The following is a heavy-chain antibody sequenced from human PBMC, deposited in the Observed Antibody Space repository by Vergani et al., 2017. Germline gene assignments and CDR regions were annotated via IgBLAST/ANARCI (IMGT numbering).Heavy chain of an antibody. V-gene: IGHV3-33*01. CDR3: ARSGYCAHGVCYMTYYYYMYF. D-gene: IGHD2-8*01. CDR2: IWYDGSKE. CDR1: GFTLSSHA. Sequence: QVQLAESGGGVVQTGRSLRLSCAGSGFTLSSHAMHWVRQAPGKGLEWVAFIWYDGSKEYYADSVKGRFTISRDNSKNTLYLQMNNLRAADTAVYYCARSGYCAHGVCYMTYYYYMYFWGKGTAVTVSS. J-gene: IGHJ6*03.